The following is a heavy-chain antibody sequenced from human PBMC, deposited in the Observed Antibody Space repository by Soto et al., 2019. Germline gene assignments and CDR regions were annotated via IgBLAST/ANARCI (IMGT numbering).Heavy chain of an antibody. V-gene: IGHV3-64D*08. J-gene: IGHJ4*02. D-gene: IGHD3-9*01. CDR3: VKTTYYDILTGFFDY. CDR2: ISSNGGST. CDR1: GFTFSSYA. Sequence: GGSLRLSCSASGFTFSSYAMHWVRQAPGKGLEYVSAISSNGGSTYYADSVKGRFTISRDNSKNTLYLQMSSLRAEDTAVYYCVKTTYYDILTGFFDYWGQGTLVTVS.